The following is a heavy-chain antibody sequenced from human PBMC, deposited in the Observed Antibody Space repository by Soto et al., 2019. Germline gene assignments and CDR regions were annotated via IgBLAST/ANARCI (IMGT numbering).Heavy chain of an antibody. CDR2: INPSGGST. V-gene: IGHV1-46*01. J-gene: IGHJ6*02. D-gene: IGHD3-9*01. CDR1: GYTFTSYY. CDR3: ARETEYYDIWTGYPPHYYYYGMDV. Sequence: AAVKVSCKGSGYTFTSYYMHWVRQAPGQGLEWMGIINPSGGSTSYAQKFQGRVTMTRDTSTSTVYMELSSLRSEDTAVYYCARETEYYDIWTGYPPHYYYYGMDVWGQGTTVTVSS.